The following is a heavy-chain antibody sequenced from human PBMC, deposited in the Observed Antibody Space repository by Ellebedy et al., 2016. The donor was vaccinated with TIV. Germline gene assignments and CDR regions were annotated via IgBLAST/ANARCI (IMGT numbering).Heavy chain of an antibody. D-gene: IGHD3-16*01. CDR3: ASGFTHYGAFDI. V-gene: IGHV3-74*01. J-gene: IGHJ3*02. CDR2: IKSDGGST. Sequence: GGSLRLXXAVSGVTFSSYAMNWVRQAPGKGLVWVSHIKSDGGSTIYADSVKGRFTISRDNAKNTLYLQMNSLRAEDTAVYYCASGFTHYGAFDIWGQGTMVTVSS. CDR1: GVTFSSYA.